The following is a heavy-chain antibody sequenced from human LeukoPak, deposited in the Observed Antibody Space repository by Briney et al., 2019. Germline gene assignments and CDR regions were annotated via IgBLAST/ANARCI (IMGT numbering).Heavy chain of an antibody. Sequence: ASVKVSCKASGYTFTGYYMHWVRQAPGRGLEWMGCINPNSGGTNYAQKFQGRVTMTRDTSISTAYMELSRLRSDDTAVYYCARDLSLYDSSGYYYVYFDYWGQGTLVTVSS. D-gene: IGHD3-22*01. CDR3: ARDLSLYDSSGYYYVYFDY. J-gene: IGHJ4*02. CDR2: INPNSGGT. V-gene: IGHV1-2*02. CDR1: GYTFTGYY.